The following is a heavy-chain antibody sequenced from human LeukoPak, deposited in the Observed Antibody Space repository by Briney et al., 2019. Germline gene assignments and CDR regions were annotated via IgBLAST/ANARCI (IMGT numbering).Heavy chain of an antibody. J-gene: IGHJ6*02. CDR1: GGTFISYA. CDR3: ARERMSDIVVVPAAIDRLYYYYGMDV. V-gene: IGHV1-69*13. D-gene: IGHD2-2*02. Sequence: SVKVSCKASGGTFISYAISWVRQAPGQGLEWMGGIIPIFGTANYAQKFQGRVTINADESTSTAYMELSSLRSEDTAVYYCARERMSDIVVVPAAIDRLYYYYGMDVWGQGTTVTVSS. CDR2: IIPIFGTA.